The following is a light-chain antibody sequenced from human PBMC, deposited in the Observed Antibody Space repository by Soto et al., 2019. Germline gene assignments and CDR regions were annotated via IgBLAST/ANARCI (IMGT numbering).Light chain of an antibody. J-gene: IGKJ5*01. V-gene: IGKV3-15*01. CDR3: QQYYNWPRT. Sequence: IAMTQSPATLSVSPGERATLSCRASQSIRSSLAWYQQRPGQAPRLLIYDASTRATGIPARFSGSGSGTDFTLTINSLQAEDCAVYYCQQYYNWPRTFGQGTRLEIK. CDR1: QSIRSS. CDR2: DAS.